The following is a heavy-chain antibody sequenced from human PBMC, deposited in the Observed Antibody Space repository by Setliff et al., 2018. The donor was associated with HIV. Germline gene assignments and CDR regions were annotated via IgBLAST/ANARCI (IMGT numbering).Heavy chain of an antibody. D-gene: IGHD3-10*01. CDR2: IVVDSGDT. Sequence: GASVKVSCKASGFTFSSSAIHWVRQARGQRLEWIGWIVVDSGDTNYAQKCQNRVALTRDVSTRTAYMELSSLRSEDKAGYYCATLVRGVAPFDDWGQGTLVTVSS. CDR1: GFTFSSSA. V-gene: IGHV1-58*02. CDR3: ATLVRGVAPFDD. J-gene: IGHJ4*02.